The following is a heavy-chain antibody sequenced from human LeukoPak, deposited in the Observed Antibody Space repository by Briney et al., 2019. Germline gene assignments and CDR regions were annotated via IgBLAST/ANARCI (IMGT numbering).Heavy chain of an antibody. CDR1: GGSISSSSYY. V-gene: IGHV4-39*01. D-gene: IGHD3-22*01. J-gene: IGHJ6*02. Sequence: PSETLSLTCTVSGGSISSSSYYWGWIRQPPGKGLEWIGSIYYSGSTYYNPSLKSRVTISVDTSKNQFSLKLSSVTAADTAVYYCARRYYYDSSGYYYYYYYGMDVWGQGTMVTVSS. CDR3: ARRYYYDSSGYYYYYYYGMDV. CDR2: IYYSGST.